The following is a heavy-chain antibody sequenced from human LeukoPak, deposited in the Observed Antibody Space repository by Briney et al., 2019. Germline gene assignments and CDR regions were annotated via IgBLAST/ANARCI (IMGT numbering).Heavy chain of an antibody. D-gene: IGHD4-17*01. CDR1: GGTFSSYA. J-gene: IGHJ4*02. Sequence: ASVKVSCKASGGTFSSYAISWVRQAPGQGLEWMGGTIPIFGTANYAQKFQGRVTITADESTSTAYMELSSLRSEDTAVYYCARIEGPDYGDYTDYWGQGTLVTVSS. CDR2: TIPIFGTA. CDR3: ARIEGPDYGDYTDY. V-gene: IGHV1-69*01.